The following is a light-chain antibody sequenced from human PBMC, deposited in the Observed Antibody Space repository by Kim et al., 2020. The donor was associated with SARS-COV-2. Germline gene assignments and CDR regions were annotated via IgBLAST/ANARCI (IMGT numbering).Light chain of an antibody. CDR1: QRVSSNY. J-gene: IGKJ1*01. Sequence: PGERSPLSCRASQRVSSNYLAWYQQKPGQAPRLLIYGASSRATGIPDRFSGSGSGTDFTLTITRLEPEDFAVYYCQQYSSSPATFGQGTKVDIK. V-gene: IGKV3-20*01. CDR3: QQYSSSPAT. CDR2: GAS.